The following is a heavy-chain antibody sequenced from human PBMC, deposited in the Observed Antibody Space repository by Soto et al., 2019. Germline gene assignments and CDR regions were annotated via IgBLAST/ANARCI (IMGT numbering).Heavy chain of an antibody. J-gene: IGHJ6*02. Sequence: SQTLSLTRAISGDSVSSNSAAWNWIRQSPSRGLEWLGRTYYRSKWYNDYAVSVKSRITINPDTSKNQFSLQLNSVTPEDTAVYYCAREPTIFGVVTTGYYYYYGMDVWGQGTTVTVS. V-gene: IGHV6-1*01. CDR2: TYYRSKWYN. CDR3: AREPTIFGVVTTGYYYYYGMDV. D-gene: IGHD3-3*01. CDR1: GDSVSSNSAA.